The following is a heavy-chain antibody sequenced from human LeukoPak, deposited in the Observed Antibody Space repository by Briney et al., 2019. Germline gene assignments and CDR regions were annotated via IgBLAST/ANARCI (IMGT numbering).Heavy chain of an antibody. Sequence: SETLSLTCSVSTDSTNIYYWTWIRQSPGRGLEWIGHIYQSGTTDYNPSLKSRVTIPIDMSKKEFSLRLTSVTVADTAMYYCVRLRWELLAPYFGHWGQGAFVIVSS. V-gene: IGHV4-59*01. CDR3: VRLRWELLAPYFGH. CDR1: TDSTNIYY. CDR2: IYQSGTT. J-gene: IGHJ4*02. D-gene: IGHD2-15*01.